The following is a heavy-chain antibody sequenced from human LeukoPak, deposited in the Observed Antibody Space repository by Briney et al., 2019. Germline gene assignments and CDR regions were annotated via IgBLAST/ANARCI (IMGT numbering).Heavy chain of an antibody. CDR1: GFTFSSYA. J-gene: IGHJ4*02. D-gene: IGHD5-12*01. V-gene: IGHV3-23*01. CDR3: AKRVRYSGYGRIDY. CDR2: ISGSGGST. Sequence: GGSLRLSCAASGFTFSSYAMSWVRQAPEKGLEWVSAISGSGGSTYYADSVKGRFTISRDNSKNTLYLQMNSLRAEDTAVYYCAKRVRYSGYGRIDYWGQGTLVTVSS.